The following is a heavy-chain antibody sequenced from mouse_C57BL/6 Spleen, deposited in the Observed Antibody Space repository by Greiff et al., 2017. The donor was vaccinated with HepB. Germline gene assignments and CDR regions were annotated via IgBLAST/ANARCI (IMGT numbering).Heavy chain of an antibody. V-gene: IGHV1-80*01. CDR1: GYAFSSYW. J-gene: IGHJ1*03. Sequence: VQLQQSGAELVKPGASVKISCKASGYAFSSYWMNWVKQRPGKGLEWLGQIYPGDGDTNYNGKFKGKATLTADKSSSTAYMQLSSLTSADSAVYFCARSAYTYWYFDVWGTGTTVTVAS. D-gene: IGHD3-1*01. CDR3: ARSAYTYWYFDV. CDR2: IYPGDGDT.